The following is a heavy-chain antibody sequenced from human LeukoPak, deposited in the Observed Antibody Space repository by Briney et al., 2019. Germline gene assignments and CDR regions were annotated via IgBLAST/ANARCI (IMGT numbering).Heavy chain of an antibody. J-gene: IGHJ3*02. CDR1: GYTFTSYA. V-gene: IGHV7-4-1*02. CDR3: ARPCSSTSFDDAFDI. Sequence: VASVKVSCKASGYTFTSYAMNWVRQAPGQGLEWMGWINTNTGNPAYAQGFTGRFVFSLDTSVSTAYLQISSLKAEDTAVYYCARPCSSTSFDDAFDIWGQGTMVTVSS. D-gene: IGHD2-2*01. CDR2: INTNTGNP.